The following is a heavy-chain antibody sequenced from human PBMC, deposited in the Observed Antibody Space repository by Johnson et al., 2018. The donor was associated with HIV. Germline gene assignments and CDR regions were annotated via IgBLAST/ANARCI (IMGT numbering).Heavy chain of an antibody. Sequence: VQLVESGGGLVQSGGSLRLSCAASGFTFSSYVMSWVRQAPGKGLEWVSSITGSGGSTYYADSVKGRFTISRDNSKNTRYLQMNSLRAEATAVYYCAKDHQDYGGNSDAFDIWGQGTMVTVSS. CDR1: GFTFSSYV. CDR3: AKDHQDYGGNSDAFDI. D-gene: IGHD4-23*01. CDR2: ITGSGGST. V-gene: IGHV3-23*04. J-gene: IGHJ3*02.